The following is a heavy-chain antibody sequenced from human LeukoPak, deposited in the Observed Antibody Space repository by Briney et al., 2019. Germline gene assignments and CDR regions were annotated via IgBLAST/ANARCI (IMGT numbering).Heavy chain of an antibody. Sequence: GGTLRLSCAASGFNFSSYEMIWVRQAPGKGLEWISYISTSGSTIYYGDSVEGRFTISRDNAKNSLYLQMNSLRAEDTAVYYCGRGDYSSSWYLDHWGQGTLVTVSS. CDR3: GRGDYSSSWYLDH. J-gene: IGHJ4*02. V-gene: IGHV3-48*03. D-gene: IGHD6-13*01. CDR1: GFNFSSYE. CDR2: ISTSGSTI.